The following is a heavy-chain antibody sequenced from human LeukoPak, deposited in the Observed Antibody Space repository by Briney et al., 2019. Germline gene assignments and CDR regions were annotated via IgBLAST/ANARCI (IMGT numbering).Heavy chain of an antibody. Sequence: GGSLRLSCAASGFTFSSYAMSWVRQAPGKGLEWVSYISSSGSTIYYADSVKGRFTISRDNAKNSLYLQMNSLRAEDTAVYYCARVNYYDSSGYWLLKDYWGQGTLVTVSS. CDR1: GFTFSSYA. V-gene: IGHV3-48*03. CDR2: ISSSGSTI. J-gene: IGHJ4*02. CDR3: ARVNYYDSSGYWLLKDY. D-gene: IGHD3-22*01.